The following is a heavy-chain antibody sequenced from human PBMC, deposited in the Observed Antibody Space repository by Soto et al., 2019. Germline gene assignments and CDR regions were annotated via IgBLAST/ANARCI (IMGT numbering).Heavy chain of an antibody. Sequence: QDQLVQSGAEVKKPGASVTVSCKASGYSFTNYGITWVRQAPGQGLEWLGWISAFNGNTHYAQKVQGRVTMTTDASTSTGYMELRSLRSDDTAVYYCARDRGVAPPVAGNTHYYYYMDVWGKGTTVTVSS. D-gene: IGHD6-19*01. V-gene: IGHV1-18*01. CDR3: ARDRGVAPPVAGNTHYYYYMDV. CDR2: ISAFNGNT. J-gene: IGHJ6*03. CDR1: GYSFTNYG.